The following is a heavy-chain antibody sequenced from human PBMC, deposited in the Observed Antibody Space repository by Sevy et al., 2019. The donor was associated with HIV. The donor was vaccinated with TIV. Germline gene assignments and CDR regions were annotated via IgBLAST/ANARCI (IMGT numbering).Heavy chain of an antibody. J-gene: IGHJ6*02. V-gene: IGHV3-53*01. CDR3: ARGMILEGSWCGMDV. Sequence: GGSLRLSCAVSGFTVSSNYMTWVRQAPGKGLEWVSVIFSGGSTYYADSVKGRFTISRDNSRNTLPLQMNSLGAEDTAVYYCARGMILEGSWCGMDVWGQGTTVTVSS. D-gene: IGHD3-3*01. CDR2: IFSGGST. CDR1: GFTVSSNY.